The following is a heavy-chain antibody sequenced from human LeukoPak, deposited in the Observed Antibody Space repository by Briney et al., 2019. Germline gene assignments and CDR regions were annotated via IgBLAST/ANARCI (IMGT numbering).Heavy chain of an antibody. Sequence: GGSLRLSCAASGFTFSSYGMHWVRQAPGKGLEWVAVIWFDGSNKYYADSVKGRFTISRDNSKNTLYLQMDSLRAEDTAVYYCAKNEIHYDSSGYYYVLDYWGQGTLVTVSS. D-gene: IGHD3-22*01. CDR3: AKNEIHYDSSGYYYVLDY. CDR2: IWFDGSNK. J-gene: IGHJ4*02. V-gene: IGHV3-33*06. CDR1: GFTFSSYG.